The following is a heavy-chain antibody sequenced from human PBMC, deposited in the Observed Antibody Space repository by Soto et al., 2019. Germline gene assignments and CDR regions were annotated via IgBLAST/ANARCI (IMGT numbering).Heavy chain of an antibody. Sequence: QLQLXXSGPGLVKPXXXXSLTXXXXGGSITRNNHYWGWIRQSPVKGLEWIGSILYSGSTNYNPSLKSRVTLSVETSKNQFSLKMSSVTAADTALYYCARLGSSGWYQGSYFDYWGQGTLVTVSS. J-gene: IGHJ4*02. V-gene: IGHV4-39*01. CDR3: ARLGSSGWYQGSYFDY. CDR2: ILYSGST. CDR1: GGSITRNNHY. D-gene: IGHD6-19*01.